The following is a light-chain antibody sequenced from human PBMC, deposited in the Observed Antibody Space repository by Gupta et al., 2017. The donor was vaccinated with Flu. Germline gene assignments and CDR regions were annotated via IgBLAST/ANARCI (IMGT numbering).Light chain of an antibody. CDR2: GAS. J-gene: IGKJ1*01. V-gene: IGKV1-39*01. Sequence: DIEMTQSPSSLSASVGDRVIITCRASQGVNSYLSWFQQKPGKAPKLLVYGASRVQNGVPSRFSGSGSGSDFTLTINKLQPEDFATYYCQHCVYIPRTFGQGTKVE. CDR3: QHCVYIPRT. CDR1: QGVNSY.